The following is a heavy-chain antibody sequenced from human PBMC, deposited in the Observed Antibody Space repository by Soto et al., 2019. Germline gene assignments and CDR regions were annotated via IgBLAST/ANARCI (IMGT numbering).Heavy chain of an antibody. CDR3: ARLGRVAGSYYYGMDV. CDR1: GGSIISSNHY. CDR2: MYHSGNT. Sequence: SETLSLTCTVSGGSIISSNHYWAWIRQPPGEGLEWIGSMYHSGNTYYNPSLNSRVTISVDTSKNQFSLKLSSVTAADTAVYYCARLGRVAGSYYYGMDVWGQGTTVTVSS. D-gene: IGHD2-15*01. V-gene: IGHV4-39*01. J-gene: IGHJ6*02.